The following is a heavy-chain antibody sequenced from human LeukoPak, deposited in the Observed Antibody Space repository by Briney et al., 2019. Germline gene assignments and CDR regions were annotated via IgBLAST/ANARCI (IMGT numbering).Heavy chain of an antibody. CDR1: GFTFDDYA. J-gene: IGHJ5*02. D-gene: IGHD3-3*01. CDR3: AKDQGKNYDFWSGYYKSWSDP. Sequence: GGSLRLSCAASGFTFDDYAMHWVRQAPGKGLEWVSLISWDGGSTYYADSVKGRFTISRDNSKNSLYLQMNSLRAEDTALYYCAKDQGKNYDFWSGYYKSWSDPWGQGTLVTVSS. V-gene: IGHV3-43D*03. CDR2: ISWDGGST.